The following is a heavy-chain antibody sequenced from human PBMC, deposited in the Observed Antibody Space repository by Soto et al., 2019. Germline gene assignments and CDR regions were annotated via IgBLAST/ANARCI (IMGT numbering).Heavy chain of an antibody. D-gene: IGHD1-26*01. CDR2: IWYDGSNK. CDR3: ARDTSLSQYYGMDV. CDR1: GFTFSSYG. J-gene: IGHJ6*02. Sequence: GGSLRLSCAASGFTFSSYGMHWVRQAPGKGLEWVAVIWYDGSNKYYADSVKGRFTISRDNSKNTLYLQMNSLRAEDTAVYYCARDTSLSQYYGMDVWGQGTTVTVSS. V-gene: IGHV3-33*01.